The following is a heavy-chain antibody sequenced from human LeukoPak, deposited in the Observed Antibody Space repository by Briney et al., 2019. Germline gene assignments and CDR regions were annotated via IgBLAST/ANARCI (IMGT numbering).Heavy chain of an antibody. Sequence: GGSLRLSCAASGFTFSSYAMHWVRQAPGKGLEWVAVISYDGSNKYYADSVKGRFTISRDNAKNTLYLQMNSLRAEDTAVYYCVRLLDVDYWGQGTLVTVSS. V-gene: IGHV3-30*04. J-gene: IGHJ4*02. CDR3: VRLLDVDY. CDR2: ISYDGSNK. D-gene: IGHD3-3*01. CDR1: GFTFSSYA.